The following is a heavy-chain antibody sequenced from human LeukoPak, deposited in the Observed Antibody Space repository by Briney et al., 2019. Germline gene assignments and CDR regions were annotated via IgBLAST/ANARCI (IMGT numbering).Heavy chain of an antibody. V-gene: IGHV4-59*08. J-gene: IGHJ5*02. Sequence: SETLSLTCTVSGGSISSNYWSWIRQPPGKGLEWIGYIYYSGSTNYNPSLKSRVPISVDTSKNQFSLKLSSVIAADTAVYYCARRMVRGVHNWFDPWGQGTLVTVSS. CDR2: IYYSGST. CDR1: GGSISSNY. CDR3: ARRMVRGVHNWFDP. D-gene: IGHD3-10*01.